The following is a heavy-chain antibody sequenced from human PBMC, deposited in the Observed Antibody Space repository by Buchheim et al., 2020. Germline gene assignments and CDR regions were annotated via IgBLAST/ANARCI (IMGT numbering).Heavy chain of an antibody. V-gene: IGHV3-48*01. CDR3: ARRASSSSWYYYYGMDV. CDR2: ISSSSSTI. D-gene: IGHD6-13*01. J-gene: IGHJ6*02. CDR1: GFTFSSYS. Sequence: EVQLVESGGGLVQPGGSLRLSCAASGFTFSSYSMNWVRQAPGKGLEWVSCISSSSSTIYYADSVKGRFTISRDNAKNSLYLQMNSLRAEDTAVYYCARRASSSSWYYYYGMDVWGQGTT.